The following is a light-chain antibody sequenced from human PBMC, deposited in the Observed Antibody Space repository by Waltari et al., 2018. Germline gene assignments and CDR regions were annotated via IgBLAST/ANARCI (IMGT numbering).Light chain of an antibody. CDR1: QRGLYSSNNENY. CDR3: QQYYSIPPA. Sequence: DIVMTQSPDSLAVSLGERATINCKSSQRGLYSSNNENYLAWYQQKPGQPPKLLIYWASARTSGVPDRFSGSGSGTDFTLTISSLQAEDVAVYYCQQYYSIPPAFGQGTKLEIQ. V-gene: IGKV4-1*01. CDR2: WAS. J-gene: IGKJ2*01.